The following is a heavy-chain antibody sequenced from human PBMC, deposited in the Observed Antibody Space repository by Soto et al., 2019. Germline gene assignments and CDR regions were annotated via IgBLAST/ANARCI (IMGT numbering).Heavy chain of an antibody. CDR2: INHSGST. CDR3: ARGRAGYDIVLMVYAIRPNWFDP. Sequence: SEALSLTCAVYGGSCSCYYWSWIRQPPGKGLEWIGEINHSGSTNYNPSLKSRVTISVDTSKNQFSLKLSSVTAADTAVYYCARGRAGYDIVLMVYAIRPNWFDPWGQGTLVTVSS. D-gene: IGHD2-8*01. CDR1: GGSCSCYY. J-gene: IGHJ5*02. V-gene: IGHV4-34*01.